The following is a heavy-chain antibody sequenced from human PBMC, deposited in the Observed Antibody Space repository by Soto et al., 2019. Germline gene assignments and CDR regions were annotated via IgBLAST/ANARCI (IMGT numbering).Heavy chain of an antibody. CDR3: ARVATGSYSWRES. J-gene: IGHJ5*02. CDR1: GFTFSTYW. CDR2: INSDGSIT. V-gene: IGHV3-74*03. Sequence: EVQLEKSGGDLVQPGGSLRLSCAASGFTFSTYWMHWVRQAPGKGLVWVSRINSDGSITTYADSVKGRFTISRDNSKNTLYLQMNRLRAEDTAVYYCARVATGSYSWRESWGQGTLVTVSS. D-gene: IGHD1-26*01.